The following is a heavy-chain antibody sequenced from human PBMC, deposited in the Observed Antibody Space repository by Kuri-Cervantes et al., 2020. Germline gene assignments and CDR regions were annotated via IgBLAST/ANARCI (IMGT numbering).Heavy chain of an antibody. Sequence: GSLRLSCAVYGGSFSGYYWSWIRQPPGKGLEWIGEIYHSGSTNYNPSLKSRVTISVDTSKNQFSLKLSSVTAADTAVYYCAAIAAAGIYYYYYYMDVWGKGTTVTVSS. V-gene: IGHV4-34*01. D-gene: IGHD6-13*01. CDR2: IYHSGST. CDR1: GGSFSGYY. J-gene: IGHJ6*03. CDR3: AAIAAAGIYYYYYYMDV.